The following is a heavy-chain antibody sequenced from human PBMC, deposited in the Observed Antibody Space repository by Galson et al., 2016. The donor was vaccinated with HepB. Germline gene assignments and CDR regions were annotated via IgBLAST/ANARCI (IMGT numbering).Heavy chain of an antibody. CDR2: ISYDGSNK. J-gene: IGHJ6*02. CDR1: GFIFSSYA. V-gene: IGHV3-30*04. Sequence: SLRLSCAASGFIFSSYAMHWVRRAPGKGLEWVGVISYDGSNKYYVDSVEGRFTIARDNSKNTLDLQMNSLKTEDTAVYYRARERTEHYSGMDVWGQGTTVIVSS. D-gene: IGHD1-1*01. CDR3: ARERTEHYSGMDV.